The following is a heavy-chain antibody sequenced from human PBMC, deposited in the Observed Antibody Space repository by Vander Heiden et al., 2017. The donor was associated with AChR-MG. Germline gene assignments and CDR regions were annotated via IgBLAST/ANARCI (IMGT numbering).Heavy chain of an antibody. CDR3: ARDSDTSGLYWFFDL. CDR1: GFIFSHYG. J-gene: IGHJ2*01. Sequence: QVQLVESGGGVVQSGTSLRLSCEASGFIFSHYGMHWVRQAPGKGLGWVAAMTSDASKIYYIDSVKGRFTIFRDNSKNTLYLQMNSLRVEDTAVYYCARDSDTSGLYWFFDLWGRGTLVTVS. D-gene: IGHD6-19*01. V-gene: IGHV3-33*01. CDR2: MTSDASKI.